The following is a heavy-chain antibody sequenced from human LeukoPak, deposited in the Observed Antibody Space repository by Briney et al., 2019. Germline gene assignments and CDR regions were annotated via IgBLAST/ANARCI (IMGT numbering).Heavy chain of an antibody. Sequence: ASVKVSCKAFGYTFTSYHIHWVRQAPGQGLEWMALINPSGGSTSYAQKFQGRVTMTRDMSTTTVYMELSSLRSEDTAIYYCARGIVGATGAFDYWGQGTLVTVSS. CDR1: GYTFTSYH. J-gene: IGHJ4*02. CDR3: ARGIVGATGAFDY. D-gene: IGHD1-26*01. V-gene: IGHV1-46*01. CDR2: INPSGGST.